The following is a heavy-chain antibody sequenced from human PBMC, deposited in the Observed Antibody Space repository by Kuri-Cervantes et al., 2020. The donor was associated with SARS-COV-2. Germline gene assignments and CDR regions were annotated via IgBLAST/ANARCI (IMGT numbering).Heavy chain of an antibody. Sequence: ETLSLTCAASGFTFSSYSMNWVRQAPGKGLEWVSSISSSSSYIYYADSVKGRFTISRDNAKNSLYLQMNSLRAEDTAVYYCAREGVLEWLLLGTFGMDVWGQGTTVTVSS. CDR1: GFTFSSYS. V-gene: IGHV3-21*01. J-gene: IGHJ6*02. CDR2: ISSSSSYI. D-gene: IGHD3-3*01. CDR3: AREGVLEWLLLGTFGMDV.